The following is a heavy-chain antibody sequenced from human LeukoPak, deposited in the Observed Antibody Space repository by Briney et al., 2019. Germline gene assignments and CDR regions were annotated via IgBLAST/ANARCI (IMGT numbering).Heavy chain of an antibody. CDR3: AKRLAMTGTYHFDY. D-gene: IGHD6-19*01. CDR1: GFTFSSYA. V-gene: IGHV3-23*01. Sequence: PGGSLRLSCAASGFTFSSYAMSWVRQAPGKGLEWVSAISGSGGSTFYADSVKGRFTISRDNSKNTLYLQMNSLRAEDTAVYYCAKRLAMTGTYHFDYWGQGTLVTVSS. CDR2: ISGSGGST. J-gene: IGHJ4*02.